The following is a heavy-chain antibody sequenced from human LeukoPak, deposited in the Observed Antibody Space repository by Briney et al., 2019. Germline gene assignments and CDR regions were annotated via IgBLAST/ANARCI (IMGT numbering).Heavy chain of an antibody. J-gene: IGHJ6*03. CDR3: ARGVASSSWYNYYYYYMDV. CDR1: GYTFTGYY. Sequence: ASVKVSCKASGYTFTGYYMHWVRQAPGQGLEWMGWINPNSCNTGYAQKFQGRVTMTRNTSISTAYMELSSLRSEDTAVYYCARGVASSSWYNYYYYYMDVWGKGTTVTVSS. V-gene: IGHV1-8*02. CDR2: INPNSCNT. D-gene: IGHD6-13*01.